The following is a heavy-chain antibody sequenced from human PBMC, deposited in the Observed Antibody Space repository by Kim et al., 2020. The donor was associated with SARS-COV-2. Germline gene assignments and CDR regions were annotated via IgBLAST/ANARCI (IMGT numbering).Heavy chain of an antibody. V-gene: IGHV5-51*01. J-gene: IGHJ4*02. D-gene: IGHD3-10*01. Sequence: YNPAFQRQVTITADKSISTAYLQWSSLKASDTAMYYCARLRGETGYFDYWGQGTLVTVSS. CDR3: ARLRGETGYFDY.